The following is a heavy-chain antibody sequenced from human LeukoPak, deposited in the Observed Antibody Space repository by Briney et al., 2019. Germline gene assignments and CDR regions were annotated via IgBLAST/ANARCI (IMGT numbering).Heavy chain of an antibody. Sequence: GESLKISCKGSGYSFTSYWISWVRQMPGKGLEWMGRIDPSDSYTNYNPSFQGHVTISADKSISTAYLQWSSLKASDTAMYYCARRTQTYSSGWYAAFDIWGQGTMVTVSS. CDR3: ARRTQTYSSGWYAAFDI. CDR2: IDPSDSYT. D-gene: IGHD6-19*01. CDR1: GYSFTSYW. V-gene: IGHV5-10-1*01. J-gene: IGHJ3*02.